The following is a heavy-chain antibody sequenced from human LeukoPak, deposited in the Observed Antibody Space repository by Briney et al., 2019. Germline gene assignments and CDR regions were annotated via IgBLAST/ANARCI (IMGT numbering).Heavy chain of an antibody. CDR2: MNTNSGDT. CDR1: GYTFTSYD. J-gene: IGHJ4*02. V-gene: IGHV1-8*01. CDR3: ARDGVVNRADY. Sequence: ASVKVSCKSSGYTFTSYDINWVRQATGQGLEWMGWMNTNSGDTGYAQSFQGRVTMTRNTSISTAYMELSSLRSEDTAVYYCARDGVVNRADYWGQGTLVTVSS. D-gene: IGHD3-3*01.